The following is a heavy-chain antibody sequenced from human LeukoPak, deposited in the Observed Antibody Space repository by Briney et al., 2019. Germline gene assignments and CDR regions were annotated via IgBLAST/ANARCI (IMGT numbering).Heavy chain of an antibody. J-gene: IGHJ4*02. D-gene: IGHD2-2*01. Sequence: GGSLRLSCAASGFTFSSYAMSWVRQAPGKGLEWVSAISGIGGSTYYADSVKGRFTISRDNFKKTLDTQMKSLRAEDTAVYYCAKEGGDIVVVPQSYYFDYWGQGTLVTVSS. CDR1: GFTFSSYA. CDR2: ISGIGGST. CDR3: AKEGGDIVVVPQSYYFDY. V-gene: IGHV3-23*01.